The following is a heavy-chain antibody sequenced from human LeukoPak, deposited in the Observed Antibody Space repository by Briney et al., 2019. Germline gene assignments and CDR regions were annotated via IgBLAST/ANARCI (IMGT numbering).Heavy chain of an antibody. CDR1: GFTFGTFW. Sequence: GGSLRLSCAASGFTFGTFWMSWVRQAPGKGLERVANIKEDGSTKHYVDSVKGRFTISRDNARNSLYLQVNSLRAEDTAVYYCARDWPPNWFDPWGQGTLVTVSS. V-gene: IGHV3-7*04. CDR3: ARDWPPNWFDP. CDR2: IKEDGSTK. J-gene: IGHJ5*02.